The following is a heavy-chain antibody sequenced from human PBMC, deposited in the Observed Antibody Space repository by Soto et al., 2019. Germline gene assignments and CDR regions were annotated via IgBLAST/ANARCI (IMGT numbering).Heavy chain of an antibody. CDR2: INPNSGGT. Sequence: ASVKVSCKASGYTFTRYYMHWVRQAPGQGLEWMGWINPNSGGTNYAQKFQGWVTMTRDTSISTAYMELSRLRSDDTAVYYCARGYRMVATSKSGNHYYGMDVWGQGTTVTVSS. CDR3: ARGYRMVATSKSGNHYYGMDV. D-gene: IGHD5-12*01. CDR1: GYTFTRYY. J-gene: IGHJ6*02. V-gene: IGHV1-2*04.